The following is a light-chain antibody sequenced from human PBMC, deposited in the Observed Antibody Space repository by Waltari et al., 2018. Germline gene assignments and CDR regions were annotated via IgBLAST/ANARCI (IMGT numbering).Light chain of an antibody. V-gene: IGLV3-21*04. CDR1: TIGSKW. CDR3: QVWDDVTDSGV. Sequence: HVLTQPPSVSVDPGKTARLTCGGDTIGSKWVNRYQQKPGQAPVLGMFYVSDRPPEIPERFSGSNSGNTATLTISWVEAGDEADYHCQVWDDVTDSGVFGGGTKLTVL. J-gene: IGLJ3*02. CDR2: YVS.